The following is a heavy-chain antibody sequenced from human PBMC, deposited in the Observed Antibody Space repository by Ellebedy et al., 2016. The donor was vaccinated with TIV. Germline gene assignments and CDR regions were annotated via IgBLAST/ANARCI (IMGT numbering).Heavy chain of an antibody. D-gene: IGHD5/OR15-5a*01. Sequence: GESLKISCSASGFPFSSYAMSWVRQAPGKGLEWVASLSDAAVHAYYADSVKGRFTISRDNSNNKLFLRMNSLRVEDTAVYYCAKDVIVSTASNFDSWGQGTLVIVSS. CDR3: AKDVIVSTASNFDS. CDR2: LSDAAVHA. J-gene: IGHJ4*02. V-gene: IGHV3-23*01. CDR1: GFPFSSYA.